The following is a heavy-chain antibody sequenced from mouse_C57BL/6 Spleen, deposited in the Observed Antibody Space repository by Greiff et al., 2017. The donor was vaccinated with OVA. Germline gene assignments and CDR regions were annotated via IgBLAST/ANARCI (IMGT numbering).Heavy chain of an antibody. J-gene: IGHJ4*01. Sequence: VQLQQPGAELVKPGASVKLSCKASGYTFTSYWMQWVKQRPGQGLEWIGEIDPSDSYTNYNQKFKGKATLTVDTSSSTAYMQLSSLTSEDSAVYYCARKGLRDYAMDYWGQGTSVTVSS. CDR1: GYTFTSYW. CDR2: IDPSDSYT. V-gene: IGHV1-50*01. D-gene: IGHD2-4*01. CDR3: ARKGLRDYAMDY.